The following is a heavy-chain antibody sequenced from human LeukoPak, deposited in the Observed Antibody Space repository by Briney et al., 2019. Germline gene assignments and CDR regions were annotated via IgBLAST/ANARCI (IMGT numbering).Heavy chain of an antibody. CDR2: IKHDGSEK. V-gene: IGHV3-7*01. D-gene: IGHD3-3*01. Sequence: GGSLRLSCAASGFIFTNYFMSWVRQAPGKGLEWVASIKHDGSEKYYVDSVRGRFTISRDNTMNSLYLQMSSLRADDTAVYYCATDRGWRTSGYYLYYFEYWGQGTPVTYSS. J-gene: IGHJ4*02. CDR1: GFIFTNYF. CDR3: ATDRGWRTSGYYLYYFEY.